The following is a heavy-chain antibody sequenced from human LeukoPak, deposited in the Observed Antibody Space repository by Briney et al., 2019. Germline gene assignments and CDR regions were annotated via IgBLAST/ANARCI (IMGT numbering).Heavy chain of an antibody. J-gene: IGHJ4*02. V-gene: IGHV4-59*01. D-gene: IGHD6-25*01. CDR2: ISYSGSP. CDR3: ARVTQRNYFDY. CDR1: GASTSSYY. Sequence: SETLSLTCTVSGASTSSYYWTWIRQPPGEGLEWIGYISYSGSPNYSSSLKGRVTISVDTSKNQFSLRLSSVTAAGTAVYYCARVTQRNYFDYWGQGTLVTVSS.